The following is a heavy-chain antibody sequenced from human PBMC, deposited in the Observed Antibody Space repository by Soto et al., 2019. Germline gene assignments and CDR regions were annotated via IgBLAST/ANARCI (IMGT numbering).Heavy chain of an antibody. CDR2: ISWNSGNI. CDR3: AKDEYYDSSGYYPL. D-gene: IGHD3-22*01. V-gene: IGHV3-9*01. CDR1: GFTFDDYA. Sequence: GGSLRLSCAASGFTFDDYAMHWVRQAPGKGLEWVSGISWNSGNIGYADSVKGRFTISRDNAKNSLYLQMNSLRPEDTALYYCAKDEYYDSSGYYPLWGQGT. J-gene: IGHJ4*02.